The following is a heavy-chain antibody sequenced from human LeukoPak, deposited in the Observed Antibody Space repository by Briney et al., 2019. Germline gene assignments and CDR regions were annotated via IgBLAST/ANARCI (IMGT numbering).Heavy chain of an antibody. J-gene: IGHJ4*02. V-gene: IGHV1-69*05. CDR3: ARGIAAAALDY. CDR1: GGTFSSYA. CDR2: IIPIFGTS. D-gene: IGHD6-13*01. Sequence: SVKVSCKASGGTFSSYANSWVRQAPGQGLEWMGGIIPIFGTSNYAQKFQGRVTITTDESTSTAYMELSSLRSEDTAVYYCARGIAAAALDYWGQGTLVTVSS.